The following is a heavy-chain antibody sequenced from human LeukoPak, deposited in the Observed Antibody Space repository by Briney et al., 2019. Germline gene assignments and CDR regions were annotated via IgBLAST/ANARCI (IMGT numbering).Heavy chain of an antibody. CDR1: GGSFSGYY. J-gene: IGHJ2*01. CDR3: ARVLEGSSGQHWYFDL. CDR2: INHSGST. V-gene: IGHV4-34*01. D-gene: IGHD6-19*01. Sequence: NPSETLSLTCAVYGGSFSGYYWSWIRQPPGKGQEWIGEINHSGSTNYNPSLKSRVTISVDTSKNQFSLRLSSVTAADTAVYYCARVLEGSSGQHWYFDLWGRGTLVTVSS.